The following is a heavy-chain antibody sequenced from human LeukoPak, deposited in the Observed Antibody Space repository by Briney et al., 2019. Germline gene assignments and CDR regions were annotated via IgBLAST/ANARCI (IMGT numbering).Heavy chain of an antibody. Sequence: SETLSLTCTVSGGSINISNYYWGWIRQPPGRGLEWIGSIYYSGNTYYNPSLKSRVTISVDTSKNQFSLKLSSVTAADTAVYYCARSSGWYATPPDYWGQGTLVTVSS. D-gene: IGHD6-19*01. CDR1: GGSINISNYY. J-gene: IGHJ4*02. V-gene: IGHV4-39*01. CDR3: ARSSGWYATPPDY. CDR2: IYYSGNT.